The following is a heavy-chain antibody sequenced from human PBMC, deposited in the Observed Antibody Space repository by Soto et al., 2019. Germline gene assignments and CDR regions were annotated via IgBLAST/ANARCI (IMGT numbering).Heavy chain of an antibody. D-gene: IGHD3-16*02. CDR1: GYTFTSYD. V-gene: IGHV1-8*01. CDR3: ARGPSYYDYIWGSYLY. CDR2: RNPNSGNT. J-gene: IGHJ4*02. Sequence: QVQLVQSGAEVKKPGASVKVSCKASGYTFTSYDINWVRQATGQGLEGMGWRNPNSGNTGYAQKFQGRVTMTRNTSISTAYMELSSLRSEDTAVYYCARGPSYYDYIWGSYLYWGQGTLVTVSS.